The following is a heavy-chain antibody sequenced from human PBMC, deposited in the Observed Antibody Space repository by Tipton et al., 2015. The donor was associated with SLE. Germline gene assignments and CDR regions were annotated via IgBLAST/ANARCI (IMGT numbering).Heavy chain of an antibody. Sequence: TLSLTCTVSGGSISSGGYYWSWIRQHPGKGLEWIGYIYYSGSTYYNPSPKSRVTISVDTSKNQFSLKLSSVTAADTAVYYCAREALYYYYMDVWGKGTTVTVSS. CDR1: GGSISSGGYY. CDR2: IYYSGST. J-gene: IGHJ6*03. V-gene: IGHV4-31*03. CDR3: AREALYYYYMDV.